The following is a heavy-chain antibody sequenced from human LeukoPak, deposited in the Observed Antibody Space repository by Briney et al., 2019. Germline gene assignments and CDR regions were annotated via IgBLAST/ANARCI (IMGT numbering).Heavy chain of an antibody. CDR2: ISYDGSNK. CDR3: ARRGHGYGSPFDY. Sequence: AGRPLRLSCAASGFTFSNYAMHWVRQAPGKGLEWVAVISYDGSNKYYVDSVKGRFTISRDNSKNTLDLQMNSLRAEDTAVYYCARRGHGYGSPFDYWGQGTLVTVSS. V-gene: IGHV3-30*14. D-gene: IGHD5-18*01. CDR1: GFTFSNYA. J-gene: IGHJ4*02.